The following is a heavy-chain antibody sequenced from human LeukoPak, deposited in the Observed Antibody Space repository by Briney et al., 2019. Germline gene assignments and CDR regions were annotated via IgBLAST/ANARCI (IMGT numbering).Heavy chain of an antibody. CDR1: GYTFTSYY. Sequence: GASVKVSCKASGYTFTSYYMHWVRQAPGQGPEWMGIINPSGGSTSYAQKFQGRVTMTRDTSTSTVYMELSSLRSEDTAVYYCARSPRDTAMGMYYYYYGMDVWGQGATVTVSS. CDR2: INPSGGST. D-gene: IGHD5-18*01. CDR3: ARSPRDTAMGMYYYYYGMDV. J-gene: IGHJ6*02. V-gene: IGHV1-46*01.